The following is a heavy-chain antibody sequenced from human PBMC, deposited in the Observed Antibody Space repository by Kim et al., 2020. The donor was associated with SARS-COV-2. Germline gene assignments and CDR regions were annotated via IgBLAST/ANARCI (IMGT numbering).Heavy chain of an antibody. J-gene: IGHJ5*02. V-gene: IGHV4-31*03. CDR1: GGSIKTGDFY. Sequence: SETLSLTCTVSGGSIKTGDFYWNWLRQYPGKGLEWIGYIHYSGITFYHPSLESRISLAVDPSKNQFSLTLSSVTAADTAIYFCARGPPLGQLVQWFDPWGQGTLVTVSS. CDR3: ARGPPLGQLVQWFDP. CDR2: IHYSGIT. D-gene: IGHD3-10*01.